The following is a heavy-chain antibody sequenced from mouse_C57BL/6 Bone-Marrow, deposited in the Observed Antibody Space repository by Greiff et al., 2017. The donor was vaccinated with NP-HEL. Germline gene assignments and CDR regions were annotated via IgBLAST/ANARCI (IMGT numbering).Heavy chain of an antibody. D-gene: IGHD1-1*01. V-gene: IGHV1-81*01. CDR3: ARPPIYYYGSSSWYFDV. CDR1: GYTFTSYG. CDR2: IYPRSGNT. J-gene: IGHJ1*03. Sequence: VQLQQSGAELARPGASVKLSCKASGYTFTSYGISWVKQRTGQGLEWIGEIYPRSGNTYYNEKFKGKATLTADKSSSTAYMELRSLTSEDSAVYFCARPPIYYYGSSSWYFDVWGTGTTVTVSS.